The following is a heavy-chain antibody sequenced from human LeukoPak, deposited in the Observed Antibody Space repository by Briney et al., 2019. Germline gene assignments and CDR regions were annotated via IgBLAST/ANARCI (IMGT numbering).Heavy chain of an antibody. D-gene: IGHD6-19*01. J-gene: IGHJ5*02. CDR3: TAVAGSGGFDP. CDR1: GYTFTSYD. CDR2: MNPNSGNT. V-gene: IGHV1-8*01. Sequence: ASVKVSCKASGYTFTSYDINWVRQATGQGLEWMGWMNPNSGNTGYAQKFQGRVTMTRDTSTSTVYMDLSSLTSEDTAVYYCTAVAGSGGFDPWGQGTLVTVSS.